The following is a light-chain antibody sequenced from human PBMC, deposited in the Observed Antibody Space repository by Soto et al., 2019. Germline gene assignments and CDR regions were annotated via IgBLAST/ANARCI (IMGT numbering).Light chain of an antibody. Sequence: EIVMTQSPATLSVSPGERATLSCRASQSVSSNLAWYQQKPGQAPRLLIYGASTRPTGIPARFSGSGSGTEFTLTISSLQSEDFAVYYCQQYNNWPPFGQGTKVEIK. J-gene: IGKJ1*01. CDR1: QSVSSN. CDR2: GAS. V-gene: IGKV3-15*01. CDR3: QQYNNWPP.